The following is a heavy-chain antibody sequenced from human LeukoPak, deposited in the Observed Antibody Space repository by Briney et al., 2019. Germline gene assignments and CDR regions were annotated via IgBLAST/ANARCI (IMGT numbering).Heavy chain of an antibody. CDR1: GFTFSSYA. CDR2: ISSSSSTI. V-gene: IGHV3-48*01. D-gene: IGHD2-21*01. Sequence: PGGSLRLSCAASGFTFSSYAMSWVRQAPGKGLEWVSYISSSSSTIYYADSVKGRFTISRDNAKNSLYLQMNSLRAEDTAVYYCARSKAFEVVIANWFDPWGQGTLVTVSS. J-gene: IGHJ5*02. CDR3: ARSKAFEVVIANWFDP.